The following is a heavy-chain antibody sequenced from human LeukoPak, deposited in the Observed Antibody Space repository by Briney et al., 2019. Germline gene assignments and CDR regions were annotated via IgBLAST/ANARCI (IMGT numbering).Heavy chain of an antibody. Sequence: SETLSLTCTVSGGSISSSSYYWGWIRQPPGKGLEWIGSIYYSGSTYYNPSLKSRVTISVDTSKNQFSLKLSSVTAADTAVYYCARDHYYDSSGYPALDYWGQGTLVTVSS. D-gene: IGHD3-22*01. CDR2: IYYSGST. J-gene: IGHJ4*02. V-gene: IGHV4-39*07. CDR3: ARDHYYDSSGYPALDY. CDR1: GGSISSSSYY.